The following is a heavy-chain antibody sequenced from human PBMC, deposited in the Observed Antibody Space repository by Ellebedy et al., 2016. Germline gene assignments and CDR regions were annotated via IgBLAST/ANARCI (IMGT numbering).Heavy chain of an antibody. Sequence: ASVKVSXXASGYTFTSYGISWVRQAPGQGLEWMGWISAYNGNTNYAQKLQGIVTMTTDTSTSTAYMELRSLRSDDTAVYYCARALLWWSDWFDPWGQGTLVTVSS. CDR2: ISAYNGNT. V-gene: IGHV1-18*01. D-gene: IGHD2-21*01. J-gene: IGHJ5*02. CDR3: ARALLWWSDWFDP. CDR1: GYTFTSYG.